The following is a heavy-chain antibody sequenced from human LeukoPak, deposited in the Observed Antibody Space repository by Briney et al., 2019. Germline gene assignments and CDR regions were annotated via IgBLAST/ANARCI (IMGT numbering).Heavy chain of an antibody. J-gene: IGHJ4*02. CDR2: ISSSGSTI. V-gene: IGHV3-48*03. Sequence: GGSLRLSCAASGFTFSSYEMNWVRQAPGKGLEWVSYISSSGSTIYYADSVKGRFTISRDNAKNSLYLQMNSLRAEDTAVYYCAREASAMDYFDYWGQGTLVTVSS. CDR3: AREASAMDYFDY. D-gene: IGHD5-18*01. CDR1: GFTFSSYE.